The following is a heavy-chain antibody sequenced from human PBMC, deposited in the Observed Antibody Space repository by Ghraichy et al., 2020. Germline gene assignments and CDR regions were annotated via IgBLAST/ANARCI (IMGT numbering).Heavy chain of an antibody. CDR2: IWYDGSNK. J-gene: IGHJ6*02. CDR1: GFTFSSYG. V-gene: IGHV3-33*01. D-gene: IGHD2-2*01. Sequence: GGSLRLSCAASGFTFSSYGMHWVRQAPGKGLEWVAVIWYDGSNKYYADSVKGRFTISRDNSKNTLYLQMNSLRAEDTAVYYCARGPRYQLLPLYYYYGMDVWGQGTTVTVSS. CDR3: ARGPRYQLLPLYYYYGMDV.